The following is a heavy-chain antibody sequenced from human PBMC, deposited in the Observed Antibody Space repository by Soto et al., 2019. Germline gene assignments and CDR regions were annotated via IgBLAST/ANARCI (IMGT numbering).Heavy chain of an antibody. CDR2: IIPIFGTA. CDR1: GGTFSSYA. CDR3: AREGIAAAGTLSYYGMDV. Sequence: GASVKVSCKASGGTFSSYAISWVRQAPGQGLEWMGGIIPIFGTANYAQKFQGRVTITADESTSTAYMELSSLRSEDTAVYYCAREGIAAAGTLSYYGMDVWGQGTTVTVSS. V-gene: IGHV1-69*13. D-gene: IGHD6-13*01. J-gene: IGHJ6*02.